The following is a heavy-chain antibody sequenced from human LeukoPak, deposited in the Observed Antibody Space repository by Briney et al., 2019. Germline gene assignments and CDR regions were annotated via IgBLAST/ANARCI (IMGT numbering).Heavy chain of an antibody. CDR1: GGSFSGYY. Sequence: PSETLSLTCAVYGGSFSGYYWSWIRQPPGKGLEWVSAISGSGGSTYYADSVKGRFTISRDNSKNTLYLQMNSLRAEDTAVYYCAKGSEYYYGSGSHDYWGQGTLVTVSS. V-gene: IGHV3-23*01. D-gene: IGHD3-10*01. CDR3: AKGSEYYYGSGSHDY. CDR2: ISGSGGST. J-gene: IGHJ4*02.